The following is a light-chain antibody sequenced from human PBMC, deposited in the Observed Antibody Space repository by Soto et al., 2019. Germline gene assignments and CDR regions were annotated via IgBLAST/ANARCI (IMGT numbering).Light chain of an antibody. CDR2: AAS. Sequence: IRVTQSPSSVSASVGDRVTITCRASQGISSYLAWYQQKPGKAPKLLIYAASTLQSGVPSRFSGSGSGTDFTLTISCLQSEDFATYYCQQYYSYPITFGQGTRLEIK. CDR1: QGISSY. V-gene: IGKV1-8*01. CDR3: QQYYSYPIT. J-gene: IGKJ5*01.